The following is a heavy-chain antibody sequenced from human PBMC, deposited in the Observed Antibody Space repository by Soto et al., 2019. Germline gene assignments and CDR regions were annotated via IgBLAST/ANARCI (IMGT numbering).Heavy chain of an antibody. CDR2: IYYSGST. Sequence: SETGSLTCTVSGGSISSYYGGWFRQPPGKGLEWIGYIYYSGSTTYHPSLKSRVTISVDTSKNQFSLNLTSVTAADTAVYYCARLGGYYQAFDQWGQGSLVTVSS. V-gene: IGHV4-59*08. D-gene: IGHD3-22*01. CDR3: ARLGGYYQAFDQ. J-gene: IGHJ4*02. CDR1: GGSISSYY.